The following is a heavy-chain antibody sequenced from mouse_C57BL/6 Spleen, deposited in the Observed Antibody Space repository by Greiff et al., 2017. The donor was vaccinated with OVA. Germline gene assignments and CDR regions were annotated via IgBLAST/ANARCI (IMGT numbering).Heavy chain of an antibody. CDR3: ARHALPYYAMDY. J-gene: IGHJ4*01. CDR2: IWSDGST. V-gene: IGHV2-6-1*01. Sequence: VKLQESGPGLVAPSQRLSITCTVSGFSFTSYGVHWVRQPPGKGLEWLVVIWSDGSTTSTSALKSRLSISKDNSKSQVFVKMNSLQTDDTAMYYCARHALPYYAMDYWGQGTSVTVSS. D-gene: IGHD6-1*01. CDR1: GFSFTSYG.